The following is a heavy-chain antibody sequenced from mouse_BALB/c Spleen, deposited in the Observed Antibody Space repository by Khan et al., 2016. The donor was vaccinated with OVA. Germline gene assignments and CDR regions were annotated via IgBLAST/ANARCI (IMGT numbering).Heavy chain of an antibody. CDR2: IRYSGST. Sequence: VQLKQSGPGLVKPSQSLSLTCTVTGYSITSDYVWNWIRQFLGNKLECMGYIRYSGSTTYNQYLKSRISITRDTSKNQFFLQLNSVTTEDTATYYCARWFTYWGQGTLVTVSA. CDR3: ARWFTY. V-gene: IGHV3-2*02. J-gene: IGHJ3*01. CDR1: GYSITSDYV.